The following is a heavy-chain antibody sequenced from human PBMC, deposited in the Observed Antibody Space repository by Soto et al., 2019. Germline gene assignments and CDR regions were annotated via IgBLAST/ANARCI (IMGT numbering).Heavy chain of an antibody. V-gene: IGHV4-31*03. J-gene: IGHJ4*02. Sequence: QVQLQESGPGLVKPSQTLSLTCTVSGGSISSGGYYWSWIRQHPGKGREWIGYIYYSGSTYYNPSLKSRVTISVDTSKNQFSLKLSSVTAADTAVYYCAREAYCGGDCYPLFDYWGQGTLVTVSS. CDR2: IYYSGST. CDR1: GGSISSGGYY. CDR3: AREAYCGGDCYPLFDY. D-gene: IGHD2-21*02.